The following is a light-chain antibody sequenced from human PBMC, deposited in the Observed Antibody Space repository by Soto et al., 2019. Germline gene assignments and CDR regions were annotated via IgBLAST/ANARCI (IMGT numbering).Light chain of an antibody. CDR2: KAS. Sequence: DIQMTQSPSTLSASVGDRVTITCRASQSISSWLAWYQQKPGKAPKLLIYKASSLESGVPSRFSGSESGTEFTLTISILQPDDFATYYCQQYNSYSVTFGGGTKVEIK. CDR3: QQYNSYSVT. CDR1: QSISSW. J-gene: IGKJ4*01. V-gene: IGKV1-5*03.